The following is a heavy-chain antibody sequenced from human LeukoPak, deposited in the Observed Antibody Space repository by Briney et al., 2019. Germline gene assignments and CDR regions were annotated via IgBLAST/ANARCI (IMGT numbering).Heavy chain of an antibody. CDR2: MNPNSGNT. Sequence: GASVKVSCKASGYTFTSYDINWVRQATGQGLEWMGWMNPNSGNTGYAQKFQGRVTMTRNTSISTAYMELSSLRSEDTAVYYCAIYFDWLLLDAFDIWGQGTMVTVSS. J-gene: IGHJ3*02. CDR3: AIYFDWLLLDAFDI. V-gene: IGHV1-8*01. D-gene: IGHD3-9*01. CDR1: GYTFTSYD.